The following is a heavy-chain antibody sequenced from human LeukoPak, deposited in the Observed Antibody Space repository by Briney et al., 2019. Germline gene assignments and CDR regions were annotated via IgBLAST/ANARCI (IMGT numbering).Heavy chain of an antibody. J-gene: IGHJ4*02. Sequence: ASVKVSCKASGGTFSSYAISWVRQAPGQGLEWMGGIIPIFGTANYAQKFQGRVTITADESTSTAYMELSSLRSEDTAVYYCARGGYGDYVEGYYFDYWGQGTLVTVSS. V-gene: IGHV1-69*13. CDR1: GGTFSSYA. CDR3: ARGGYGDYVEGYYFDY. D-gene: IGHD4-17*01. CDR2: IIPIFGTA.